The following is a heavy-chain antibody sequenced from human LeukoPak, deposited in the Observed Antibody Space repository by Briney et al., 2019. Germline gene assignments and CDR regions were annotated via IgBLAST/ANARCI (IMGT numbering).Heavy chain of an antibody. D-gene: IGHD6-19*01. CDR2: IVVGSGNT. J-gene: IGHJ3*02. CDR3: ARDRAGNDAFDI. Sequence: SVKVSCKASGFTFTSSAVQWVRQARGQRLEWIGWIVVGSGNTNYAQKFQKRVTITRDMSTSTAYMELSSLRSEDTAVYYCARDRAGNDAFDIWGQGTMVTVSS. V-gene: IGHV1-58*01. CDR1: GFTFTSSA.